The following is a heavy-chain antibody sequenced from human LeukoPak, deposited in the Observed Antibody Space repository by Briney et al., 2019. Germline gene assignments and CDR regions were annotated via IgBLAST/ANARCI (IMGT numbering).Heavy chain of an antibody. V-gene: IGHV3-23*01. J-gene: IGHJ4*02. Sequence: GGSLRLSCAASGFTFSIYAMNWVRQAPGKGLEWVSAITGSGGNTYYADSVKGRFTISRDNSKNTLYLQMNSLRAEDTAVYYCAKTFSGAYYFDFGGQGTLVTVSS. D-gene: IGHD3-10*01. CDR3: AKTFSGAYYFDF. CDR1: GFTFSIYA. CDR2: ITGSGGNT.